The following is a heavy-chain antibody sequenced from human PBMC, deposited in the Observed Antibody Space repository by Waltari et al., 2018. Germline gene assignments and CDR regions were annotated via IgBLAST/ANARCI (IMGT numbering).Heavy chain of an antibody. V-gene: IGHV1-3*01. CDR3: ARDITMVRGGHTIHRWFDP. Sequence: QVQLVQSGAEVKKPGASVKVSCKASGYTFTSYAMHWVRQAPGQRLEWMGWINAGNGNTKYSQKFQGRVTITRDTSASTAYMELSSLRSEDTAVYYCARDITMVRGGHTIHRWFDPWGQGTLVTVSS. CDR1: GYTFTSYA. J-gene: IGHJ5*02. CDR2: INAGNGNT. D-gene: IGHD3-10*01.